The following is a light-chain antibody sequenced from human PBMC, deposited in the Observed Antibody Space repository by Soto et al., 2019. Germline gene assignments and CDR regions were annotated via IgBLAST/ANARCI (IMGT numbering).Light chain of an antibody. CDR1: QSVSSN. V-gene: IGKV3-15*01. J-gene: IGKJ5*01. CDR3: QQYNNWPPPIT. Sequence: EIVMTQSPATLSVSPGERATLSCSASQSVSSNLAWYQQKPGQAPRLLIYGASTRATGIPARFSGSGSGTEFTLTISSLQSEDVAVYYCQQYNNWPPPITFGQGTRLEIK. CDR2: GAS.